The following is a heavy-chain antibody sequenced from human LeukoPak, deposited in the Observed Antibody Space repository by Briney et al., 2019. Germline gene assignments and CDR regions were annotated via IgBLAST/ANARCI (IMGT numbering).Heavy chain of an antibody. Sequence: GGSLRLSCAASGFTFSSNDMNWVRQAPGKGLEWVSSISMSSTYIYYADSVKGRFTISRDNAKNSLYLQMDSLRDEDTAVYYCTRAPYSSGWYTVDFWGQGTLVTVSS. CDR1: GFTFSSND. CDR2: ISMSSTYI. D-gene: IGHD6-19*01. V-gene: IGHV3-21*01. J-gene: IGHJ4*02. CDR3: TRAPYSSGWYTVDF.